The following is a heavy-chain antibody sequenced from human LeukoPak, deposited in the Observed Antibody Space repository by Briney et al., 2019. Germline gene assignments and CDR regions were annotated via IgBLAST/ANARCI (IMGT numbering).Heavy chain of an antibody. Sequence: GGSLRLSCAASGYTFSSYAMSWVRHPPGKGLEWVSAISGSGGSTYYADSVKDRFTISRDNSKNTLYLQMNSLRAEDTAVYYCAKGASYGDYTLFDYWGQGTLVTVSS. CDR2: ISGSGGST. CDR3: AKGASYGDYTLFDY. V-gene: IGHV3-23*01. CDR1: GYTFSSYA. J-gene: IGHJ4*02. D-gene: IGHD4-17*01.